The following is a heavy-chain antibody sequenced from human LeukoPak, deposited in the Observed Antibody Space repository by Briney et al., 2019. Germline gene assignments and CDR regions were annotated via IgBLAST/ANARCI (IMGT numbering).Heavy chain of an antibody. V-gene: IGHV1-69*04. CDR1: GYTLTELS. Sequence: GASVKVSCKVSGYTLTELSMHWVRQAPGQGLEWMGRIIPILGIANYAQKFQGRVTITADKSTSTAYMELSSLRSEDTAVYYCARDLDSGWFFDYWGQGTLVTVSS. CDR3: ARDLDSGWFFDY. CDR2: IIPILGIA. D-gene: IGHD6-19*01. J-gene: IGHJ4*02.